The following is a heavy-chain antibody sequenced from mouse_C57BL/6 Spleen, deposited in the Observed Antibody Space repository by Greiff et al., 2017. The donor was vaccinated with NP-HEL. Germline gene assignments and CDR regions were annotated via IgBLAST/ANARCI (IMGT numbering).Heavy chain of an antibody. J-gene: IGHJ3*01. CDR2: IYPGNSDT. Sequence: EVQLVESGTVLARPGASVKMSCKTSGYTFTSYWMHWVKQRPGQGLEWIGAIYPGNSDTSYNQKFKGKAKLTAVTSASTAYMELSSLTNEDSAVYYCTRSGNPIYYDYDWFAYWGQGTLVTVSA. V-gene: IGHV1-5*01. CDR3: TRSGNPIYYDYDWFAY. CDR1: GYTFTSYW. D-gene: IGHD2-4*01.